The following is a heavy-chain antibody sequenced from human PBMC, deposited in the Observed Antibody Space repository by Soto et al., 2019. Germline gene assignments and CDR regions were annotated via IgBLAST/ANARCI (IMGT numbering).Heavy chain of an antibody. D-gene: IGHD6-19*01. V-gene: IGHV3-33*01. CDR2: IWYDGSNK. J-gene: IGHJ6*02. CDR1: GFTFSSYG. CDR3: ARDLNGSGYPYYYYGMDV. Sequence: PGGSLRLSCAASGFTFSSYGMHWVRQAPGKGLEWVAVIWYDGSNKYYADSVKGRFTISRDNSKNTLYLQMNSLRAEDTAVYYCARDLNGSGYPYYYYGMDVWGQGTTVTVSS.